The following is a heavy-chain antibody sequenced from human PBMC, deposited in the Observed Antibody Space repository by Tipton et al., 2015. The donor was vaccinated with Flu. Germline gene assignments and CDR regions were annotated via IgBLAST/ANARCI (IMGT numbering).Heavy chain of an antibody. V-gene: IGHV4-38-2*01. CDR1: GDSIGSPYF. J-gene: IGHJ4*02. CDR2: VHRSGNG. D-gene: IGHD2-15*01. CDR3: ASGGGNALTHNYFDF. Sequence: TLSLTCSVSGDSIGSPYFWGWIRKPPGGGLEWIGNVHRSGNGYYKPSLKSRVSISVDTSKNQFSLELTSVTAADTAVYYCASGGGNALTHNYFDFWGQGSLVTVSS.